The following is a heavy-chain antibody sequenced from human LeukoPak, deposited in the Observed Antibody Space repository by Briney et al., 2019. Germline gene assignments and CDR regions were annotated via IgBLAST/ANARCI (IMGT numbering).Heavy chain of an antibody. CDR3: ARDPHGEYWSSTSCYPSVYGMDV. J-gene: IGHJ6*02. CDR2: ISAYNGNT. D-gene: IGHD2-2*01. Sequence: GASVKVSFKASGYTFTIYGISWVRQAPGQGLEWMGWISAYNGNTTYAKKSQGRVTITTDTSTSTAYMELRSVRSDDTAVYYCARDPHGEYWSSTSCYPSVYGMDVWGQGTTVTVSS. V-gene: IGHV1-18*01. CDR1: GYTFTIYG.